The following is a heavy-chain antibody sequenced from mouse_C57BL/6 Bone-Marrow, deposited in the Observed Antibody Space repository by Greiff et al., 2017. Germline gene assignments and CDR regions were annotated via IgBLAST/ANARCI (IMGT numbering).Heavy chain of an antibody. CDR3: ARGHEYLYYFDY. J-gene: IGHJ2*01. CDR2: IDPSDSYT. Sequence: QVQLQQPGAELVKPGASVKLSCKASGYTFTSYWMQWVKQRPGQGLEWIGEIDPSDSYTNYNQKFKGKATLTVDTSSSTAYMQLSSLTSEDSAVYYCARGHEYLYYFDYWGQGTTLTVSS. D-gene: IGHD5-1*01. V-gene: IGHV1-50*01. CDR1: GYTFTSYW.